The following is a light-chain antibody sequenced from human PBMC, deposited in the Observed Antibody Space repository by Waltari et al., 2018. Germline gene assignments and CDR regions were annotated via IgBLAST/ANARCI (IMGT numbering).Light chain of an antibody. CDR1: QGVSRN. Sequence: EIVLTQSPATLSLSPGERGTLYCRASQGVSRNLPWYQQKPGQAPRLLIYDASNRATGVPARFSGSGSGTDFTLTISSLEPEDFAVYYCQQRGTWPLTFGGGTKVEIK. J-gene: IGKJ4*01. CDR2: DAS. V-gene: IGKV3-11*01. CDR3: QQRGTWPLT.